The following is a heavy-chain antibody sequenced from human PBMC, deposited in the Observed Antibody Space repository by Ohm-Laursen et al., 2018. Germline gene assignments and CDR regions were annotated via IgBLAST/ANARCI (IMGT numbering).Heavy chain of an antibody. CDR3: ARAAMYYYDSSGNFFTY. D-gene: IGHD3-22*01. CDR1: GGSISSYY. CDR2: ISDSGST. Sequence: SETLSLTCTVSGGSISSYYWSWIRQPPGKGLEWIGYISDSGSTNYNPSLNSRGTISADTSKNQFSLKLSSVTAADTAVYYCARAAMYYYDSSGNFFTYWGQGTLVTVSS. J-gene: IGHJ4*02. V-gene: IGHV4-59*01.